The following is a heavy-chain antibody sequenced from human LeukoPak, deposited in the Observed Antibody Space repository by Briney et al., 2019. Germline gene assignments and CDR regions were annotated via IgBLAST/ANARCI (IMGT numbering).Heavy chain of an antibody. D-gene: IGHD6-13*01. V-gene: IGHV1-8*01. Sequence: ASVKVSCKASGYTFTSYDINWVRQATGQGLEWMGWMNPNSGNTGYAQKFQGRVTMTRNTSISTAYMELSSLRSEDTAVYYCARSYSSSWCVGFGYYYYGMDVWGQGTTVTVSS. CDR2: MNPNSGNT. CDR3: ARSYSSSWCVGFGYYYYGMDV. CDR1: GYTFTSYD. J-gene: IGHJ6*02.